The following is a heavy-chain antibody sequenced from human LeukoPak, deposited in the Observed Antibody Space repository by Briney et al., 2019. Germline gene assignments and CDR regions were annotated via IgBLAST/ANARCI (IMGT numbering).Heavy chain of an antibody. D-gene: IGHD6-19*01. CDR1: GYTFTSYG. CDR2: ISAYNGNT. CDR3: ARLDSSGWYYFDY. V-gene: IGHV1-18*01. J-gene: IGHJ4*02. Sequence: RASVKVSCKAYGYTFTSYGITWVRQAPGQGLECVGWISAYNGNTNYAQKLQGRVTMTTDTSTSTAYMELRSLRSDDTAVYYCARLDSSGWYYFDYWGQGTLVTVSS.